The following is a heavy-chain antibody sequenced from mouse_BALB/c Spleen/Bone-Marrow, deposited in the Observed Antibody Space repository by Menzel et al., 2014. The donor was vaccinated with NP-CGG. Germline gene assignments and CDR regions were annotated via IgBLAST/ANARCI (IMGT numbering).Heavy chain of an antibody. V-gene: IGHV1-80*01. CDR3: AKATTGFAY. Sequence: QVQLQQPGAELVRPGSSVKISCKASGYAFSSYWVTWVKQRPGQGLEWIGQIYPGDGDTNYNGKFKDKATLTADKSSSAAYMQLSSLTSEDSAVYFCAKATTGFAYWGQGTLVTVSA. D-gene: IGHD3-2*02. J-gene: IGHJ3*01. CDR1: GYAFSSYW. CDR2: IYPGDGDT.